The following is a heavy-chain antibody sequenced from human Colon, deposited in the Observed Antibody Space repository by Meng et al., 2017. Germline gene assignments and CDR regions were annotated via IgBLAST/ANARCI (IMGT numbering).Heavy chain of an antibody. CDR2: IYYTGNT. Sequence: VPLRESCPGLVAPSETLSLTCTVSGASVSSGDYYWSWIRQPPGKGLEWLGYIYYTGNTNYNPSLKNRVTISLDTSNNQFSLKLTSMTAADAAIYYCARVNGDFDEAWFDPWGQGTLVTVSS. J-gene: IGHJ5*02. V-gene: IGHV4-61*08. CDR3: ARVNGDFDEAWFDP. CDR1: GASVSSGDYY. D-gene: IGHD2-21*02.